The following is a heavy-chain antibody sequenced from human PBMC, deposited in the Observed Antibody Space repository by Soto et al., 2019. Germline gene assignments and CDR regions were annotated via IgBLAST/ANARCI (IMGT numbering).Heavy chain of an antibody. J-gene: IGHJ6*02. CDR2: ISYDGNNK. D-gene: IGHD5-18*01. CDR1: GFTFSSYG. V-gene: IGHV3-30*18. Sequence: SLRLSCAASGFTFSSYGMQWVRQAPGKGLEWVAVISYDGNNKYYADSVKGRFTISRDNSKNTLSLQMNSLRVEDTALYYCAKTRGYSYNYGLNVWGQGTTVTVSS. CDR3: AKTRGYSYNYGLNV.